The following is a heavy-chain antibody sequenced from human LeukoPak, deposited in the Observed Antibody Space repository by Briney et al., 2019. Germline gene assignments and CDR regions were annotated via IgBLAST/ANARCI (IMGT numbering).Heavy chain of an antibody. CDR3: AKVSYYDSSGLDY. J-gene: IGHJ4*02. D-gene: IGHD3-22*01. CDR1: GFTFNNYG. V-gene: IGHV3-30*18. Sequence: PGRSLRLSCAASGFTFNNYGMHWVRQAPGKGLEWVAVISYDGSNKYYADSVKGRFTISRDNSKNTLYLQMNSLRAEDTAVYYCAKVSYYDSSGLDYWGQGTLVTVSS. CDR2: ISYDGSNK.